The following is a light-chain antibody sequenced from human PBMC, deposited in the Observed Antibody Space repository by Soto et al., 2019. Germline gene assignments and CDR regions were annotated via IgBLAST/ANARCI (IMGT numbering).Light chain of an antibody. V-gene: IGKV3-20*01. CDR2: ETS. Sequence: DIVLTQSPGTLSLSPRESGTLSFRAIQSVGKYILASYQHKRGQAPRLLIYETSNRATGIPDRFSGSGSGTAFTLNITRLEPEDSAVYYCQQYGTSVWTFGQGTKVDIK. J-gene: IGKJ1*01. CDR1: QSVGKYI. CDR3: QQYGTSVWT.